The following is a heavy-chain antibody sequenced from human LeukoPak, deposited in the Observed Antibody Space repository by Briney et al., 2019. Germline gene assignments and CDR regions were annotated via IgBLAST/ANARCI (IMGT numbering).Heavy chain of an antibody. CDR2: ISSSSSYT. J-gene: IGHJ2*01. V-gene: IGHV3-21*04. D-gene: IGHD3-22*01. CDR3: AKDKHDCSVAWYFDL. Sequence: GGSLRLSCAASGFIFSSYSMNWVRQAPGKGLEWVSSISSSSSYTFYADSVKGRFTISRDNAKNSLYLQMNSLRAEDTALYYCAKDKHDCSVAWYFDLWGRGTLVTVSS. CDR1: GFIFSSYS.